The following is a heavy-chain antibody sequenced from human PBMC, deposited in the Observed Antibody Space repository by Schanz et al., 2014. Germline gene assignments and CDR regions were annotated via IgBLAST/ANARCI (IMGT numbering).Heavy chain of an antibody. CDR1: GFSFSDYG. D-gene: IGHD1-1*01. Sequence: QVQLVESGGGVVQPGRSLRLSCAGSGFSFSDYGMHWVRQAPGRGLEWVAVISYHGSERYYADSVKGRFTISRDNAKSSLHLQMNSLRADDTAVYYCARDGVAATTDFEYWGQGALVTVSS. CDR2: ISYHGSER. CDR3: ARDGVAATTDFEY. V-gene: IGHV3-30*03. J-gene: IGHJ4*02.